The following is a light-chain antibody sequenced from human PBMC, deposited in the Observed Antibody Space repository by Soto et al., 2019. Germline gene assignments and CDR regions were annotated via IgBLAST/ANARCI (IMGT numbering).Light chain of an antibody. V-gene: IGKV1-5*03. CDR2: KAS. J-gene: IGKJ1*01. CDR1: QSSSSW. Sequence: DIQMTQSPSTLSASVGDRVTITCRASQSSSSWLAWYQQKPEKAPNLLIYKASSLQSGVPSRFSGSGSGTEFTLTISSLQPDDFATYYCQQYDIYPWTFGQGTKVEIK. CDR3: QQYDIYPWT.